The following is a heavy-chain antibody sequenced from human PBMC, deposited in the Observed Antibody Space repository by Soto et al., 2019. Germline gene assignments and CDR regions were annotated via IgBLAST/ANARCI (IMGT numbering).Heavy chain of an antibody. CDR1: GYTFTNYD. Sequence: XSVKVSFNASGYTFTNYDITLMRQPPGQGHEWMGWMNTNSGNTVYAQKFQGRVTMTRSTSISTAYMGVNSLEYEVTAVYYCARRYCSSISCSFDYWGQGTQVTVSS. J-gene: IGHJ4*02. D-gene: IGHD2-2*01. V-gene: IGHV1-8*01. CDR2: MNTNSGNT. CDR3: ARRYCSSISCSFDY.